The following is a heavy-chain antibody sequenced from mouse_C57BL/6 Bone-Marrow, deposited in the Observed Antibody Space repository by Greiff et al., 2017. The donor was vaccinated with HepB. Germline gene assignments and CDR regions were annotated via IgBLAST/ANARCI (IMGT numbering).Heavy chain of an antibody. CDR2: INYDGSST. Sequence: EVQLQESEGGLVQPGSSMKLSCTASGFTFSDYYMAWVRQVPEKGLEWVANINYDGSSTYYLDSLKSRFIISTDNAKNILYLQMSSLKSEDTATYYCAREGPYSNDSYCDYWGQGTTLTVSS. J-gene: IGHJ2*01. CDR1: GFTFSDYY. V-gene: IGHV5-16*01. D-gene: IGHD2-12*01. CDR3: AREGPYSNDSYCDY.